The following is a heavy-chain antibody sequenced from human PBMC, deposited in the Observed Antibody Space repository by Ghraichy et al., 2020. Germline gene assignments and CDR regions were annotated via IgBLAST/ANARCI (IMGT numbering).Heavy chain of an antibody. CDR1: GFTFSSYW. D-gene: IGHD6-13*01. Sequence: GGSLRLSCAASGFTFSSYWMSWVRQAPGKGLEWVANIKQDGSEKYYVDSVKGRFTISRDNAKNSLYLQMNSLRAEDTAVYYCAREGVTGYSSSPAYYYYYYGMDVWGQGTTVTVSS. V-gene: IGHV3-7*01. CDR3: AREGVTGYSSSPAYYYYYYGMDV. J-gene: IGHJ6*02. CDR2: IKQDGSEK.